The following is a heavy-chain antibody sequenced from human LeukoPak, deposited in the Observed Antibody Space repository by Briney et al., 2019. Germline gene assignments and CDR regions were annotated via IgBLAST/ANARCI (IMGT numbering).Heavy chain of an antibody. Sequence: SETLSLTCTVSGGSISTSNYYWGWIRQPPGKGLEWIGNIFYSGSTYYSPSLKSRVTISLDTSRNQFSLKLNSVTAADTAVYYCASGYYDDAFDIWGQGTMVTVSS. CDR3: ASGYYDDAFDI. CDR2: IFYSGST. D-gene: IGHD3-22*01. CDR1: GGSISTSNYY. V-gene: IGHV4-39*07. J-gene: IGHJ3*02.